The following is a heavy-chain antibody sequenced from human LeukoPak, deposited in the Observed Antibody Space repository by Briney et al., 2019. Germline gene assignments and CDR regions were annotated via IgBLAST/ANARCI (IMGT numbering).Heavy chain of an antibody. Sequence: SETLSLTCTVSGGSISSGGYYWSWIRQHPGKGLEWIGYIYYSGSTYYNPSLKSRVTISVDTSKNQFSLKLSSVTAADTAVYYCARDRRLGRGRKFEIISFFDYWGQGTLVTVSS. CDR1: GGSISSGGYY. CDR2: IYYSGST. V-gene: IGHV4-31*03. D-gene: IGHD3-10*01. CDR3: ARDRRLGRGRKFEIISFFDY. J-gene: IGHJ4*02.